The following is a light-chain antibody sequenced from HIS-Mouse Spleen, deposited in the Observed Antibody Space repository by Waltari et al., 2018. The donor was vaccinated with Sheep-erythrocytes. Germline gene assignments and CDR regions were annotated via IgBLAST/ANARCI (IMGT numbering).Light chain of an antibody. CDR1: SSDVGSYKL. CDR2: EGS. CDR3: CSYAGSSTPWV. J-gene: IGLJ3*02. V-gene: IGLV2-23*01. Sequence: QSALTQPASVSGSPGQSITLSCTGTSSDVGSYKLVSWYQRHPGKAPNPMVYEGSKRPSGVSNRFSGSKSGNTASLTISGLQAEDEADYYCCSYAGSSTPWVFGGGTKLTVL.